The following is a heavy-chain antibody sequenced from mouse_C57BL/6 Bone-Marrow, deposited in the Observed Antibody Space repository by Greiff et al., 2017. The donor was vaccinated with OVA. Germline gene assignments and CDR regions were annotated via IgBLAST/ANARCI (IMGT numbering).Heavy chain of an antibody. Sequence: VMLVESGAELARPGASVKLSCKASGYTFTSYGISWVKQRTGQGLEWIGEIYPRSGNTYYNEKFKGKATLTAVKSSSTAYMELRSLTSEDSAVYFCARRQLRLRLAWCAYWGQGTLVTVSA. V-gene: IGHV1-81*01. J-gene: IGHJ3*01. CDR2: IYPRSGNT. CDR1: GYTFTSYG. D-gene: IGHD3-2*02. CDR3: ARRQLRLRLAWCAY.